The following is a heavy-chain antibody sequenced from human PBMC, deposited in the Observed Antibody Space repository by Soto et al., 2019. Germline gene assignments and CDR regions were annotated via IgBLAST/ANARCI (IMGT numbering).Heavy chain of an antibody. J-gene: IGHJ4*02. CDR3: ARVRYSDNWHGLIDF. Sequence: SETLDLPCTVSGGSISSGAFSWSWIRQPPGRGLEWIGYIYHSGSTYYIPSLRSRVAISMDRAKNQFSLHLSSVTAEDTAVYFCARVRYSDNWHGLIDFWGLGTLVTVS. V-gene: IGHV4-30-2*01. CDR1: GGSISSGAFS. CDR2: IYHSGST. D-gene: IGHD4-4*01.